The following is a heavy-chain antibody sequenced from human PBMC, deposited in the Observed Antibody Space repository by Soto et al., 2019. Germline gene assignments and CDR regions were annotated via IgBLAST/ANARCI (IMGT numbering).Heavy chain of an antibody. V-gene: IGHV3-21*01. J-gene: IGHJ4*02. CDR2: ISSSSSYI. Sequence: GGSLRLSCAASGFTFSSYSMNWVRQAPGKGLEWVSSISSSSSYIYYADSVKGRFTISRDNAKNSLYLQMNSLRAEDTAVYYCARDSSPTTVTTNPIDYWGQGTLVTVSS. CDR1: GFTFSSYS. CDR3: ARDSSPTTVTTNPIDY. D-gene: IGHD4-4*01.